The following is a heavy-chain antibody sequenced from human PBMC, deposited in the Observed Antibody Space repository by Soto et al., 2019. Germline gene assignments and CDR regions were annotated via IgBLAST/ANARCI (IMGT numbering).Heavy chain of an antibody. CDR3: ARDILFDY. CDR1: GYTFTSYA. V-gene: IGHV1-3*05. J-gene: IGHJ4*02. CDR2: INAGNGKT. D-gene: IGHD2-15*01. Sequence: QVQLVQSGAEEKKPGASVKVSCKASGYTFTSYAMIWVRQAPGQRLEWMGWINAGNGKTKYSQKFQGRVIIIRDTSASTAYMELSSLRSEDTAVYYCARDILFDYWGQGTLVTVSS.